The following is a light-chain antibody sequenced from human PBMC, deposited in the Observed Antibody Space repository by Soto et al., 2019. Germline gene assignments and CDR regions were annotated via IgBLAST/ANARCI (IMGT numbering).Light chain of an antibody. J-gene: IGKJ5*01. Sequence: AIQMTQSPSSVSASTGDRVTISCRATQTIYKYLAWYQQKPGKPPHLLIYAASTLQSGVPSRFNGSGSGTDFTLTITALQSEDSATYYCQQSYSTLAITFGQGTRLEIK. CDR1: QTIYKY. CDR2: AAS. CDR3: QQSYSTLAIT. V-gene: IGKV1-8*01.